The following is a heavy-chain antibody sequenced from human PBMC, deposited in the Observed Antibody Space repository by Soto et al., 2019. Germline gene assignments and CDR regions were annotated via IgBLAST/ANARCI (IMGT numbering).Heavy chain of an antibody. Sequence: ASVKVSCKASGYTFTSYDINWVRQATGQGLEWMGWMNPNSGNTGYAQKLQGRVSMTRNTSITTAYLELSSLRPDDTAIYYCARMATSGTLNWFDPWGQGTLVTVSS. CDR1: GYTFTSYD. CDR2: MNPNSGNT. J-gene: IGHJ5*02. CDR3: ARMATSGTLNWFDP. V-gene: IGHV1-8*01.